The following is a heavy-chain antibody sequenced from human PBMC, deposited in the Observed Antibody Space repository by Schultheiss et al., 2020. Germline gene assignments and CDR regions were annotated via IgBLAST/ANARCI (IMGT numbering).Heavy chain of an antibody. CDR2: VYWDDDK. Sequence: SGPTLVKPTQTLTLTCTFSGFSLSTSGVGVGWIRQPPGKALEWIALVYWDDDKRYSPSLKSRLTITKDTSKNQVVLTMTNMDPVDTATYYCAHSYYDFWSGYYPPGAFDIWGQGTMVTVSS. J-gene: IGHJ3*02. CDR3: AHSYYDFWSGYYPPGAFDI. D-gene: IGHD3-3*01. V-gene: IGHV2-5*02. CDR1: GFSLSTSGVG.